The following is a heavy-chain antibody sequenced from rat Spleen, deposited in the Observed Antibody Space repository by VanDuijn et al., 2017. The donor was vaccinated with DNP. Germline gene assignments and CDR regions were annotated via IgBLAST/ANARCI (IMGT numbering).Heavy chain of an antibody. CDR1: GFTFSDYY. V-gene: IGHV5-27*01. D-gene: IGHD4-1*01. CDR2: ISTSGGST. CDR3: TTEGFNTPFAY. J-gene: IGHJ2*01. Sequence: EVQLVESDGGLVQPGRSLKLSCAVSGFTFSDYYMAWVRQAPAKGLEWVATISTSGGSTYYRDSVKGRFTVSRDNAKSTLYLQMDSLRSEDTATYYCTTEGFNTPFAYWGQGVMVTVSS.